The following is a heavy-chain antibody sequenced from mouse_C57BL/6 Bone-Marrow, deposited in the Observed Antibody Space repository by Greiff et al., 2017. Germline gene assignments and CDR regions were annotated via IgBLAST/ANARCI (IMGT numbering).Heavy chain of an antibody. D-gene: IGHD2-10*01. CDR2: IDPSDSET. CDR1: GYTFTSYW. Sequence: QVQLQQPGAELVRPGSSVKLSCKASGYTFTSYWMHWVKQRPIQGLEWIGNIDPSDSETHYNQKFKDKATLTVDKSSSTAYMQLSSLTSEDSAVYYCARGDPTRRVGFAYWGQGTLVTVSA. CDR3: ARGDPTRRVGFAY. J-gene: IGHJ3*01. V-gene: IGHV1-52*01.